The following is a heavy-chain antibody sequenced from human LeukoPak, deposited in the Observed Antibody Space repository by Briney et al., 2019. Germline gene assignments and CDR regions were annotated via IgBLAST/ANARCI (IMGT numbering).Heavy chain of an antibody. J-gene: IGHJ4*02. CDR1: GYTFTGYY. Sequence: ASVKVSCKASGYTFTGYYMHWVRQAPGQGLEWMGWIDPNSGGTNYAQKFQGRVTMTRDTSISTAYMVLNRLRSDDTAVYYCAREYYYGSGNYYNRIDYWGQGTLVTVSS. CDR2: IDPNSGGT. CDR3: AREYYYGSGNYYNRIDY. D-gene: IGHD3-10*01. V-gene: IGHV1-2*02.